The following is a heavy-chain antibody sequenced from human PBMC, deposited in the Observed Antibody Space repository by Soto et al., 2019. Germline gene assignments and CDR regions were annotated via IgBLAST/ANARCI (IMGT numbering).Heavy chain of an antibody. J-gene: IGHJ6*03. D-gene: IGHD3-9*01. CDR2: INHSGST. CDR1: GGSFSGYY. CDR3: ARGPIFGVNQRYYYYMDV. Sequence: SETLSLTCAVYGGSFSGYYWSCIRQPPGKGLEWIGEINHSGSTNYNPSLKSRVTISVDTSKNQFSLKLSSVTAADTAVYYCARGPIFGVNQRYYYYMDVWGKGTTVTVSS. V-gene: IGHV4-34*01.